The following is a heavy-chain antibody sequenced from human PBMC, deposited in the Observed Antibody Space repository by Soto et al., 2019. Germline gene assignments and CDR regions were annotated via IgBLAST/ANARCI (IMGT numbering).Heavy chain of an antibody. CDR2: ISGSDGKT. CDR1: GFSFGSYA. D-gene: IGHD3-3*01. CDR3: ARWSYLDY. J-gene: IGHJ4*02. V-gene: IGHV3-23*01. Sequence: GGSLRLSCAASGFSFGSYALSWVRQAPGKGLEWVSTISGSDGKTFYADSVKGRFSISRDTSQSTLYLQMNSLRADDTAMYYCARWSYLDYWGQGTRVTAPQ.